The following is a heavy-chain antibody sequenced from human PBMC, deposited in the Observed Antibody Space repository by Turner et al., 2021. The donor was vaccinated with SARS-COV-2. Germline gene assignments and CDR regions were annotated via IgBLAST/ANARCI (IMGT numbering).Heavy chain of an antibody. CDR2: MNPNSGNT. D-gene: IGHD3-9*01. J-gene: IGHJ5*02. CDR3: ARAAQLTVWFDP. V-gene: IGHV1-8*01. Sequence: QVQLVQSGAEVKKRGASVKVCCKASGYTFTGYDINWVRQATGQGLEWMGWMNPNSGNTGYSQKFQGRVTMTWNTSISTAYMELSSLRSEDTAVYYCARAAQLTVWFDPWGQGTLVTVSS. CDR1: GYTFTGYD.